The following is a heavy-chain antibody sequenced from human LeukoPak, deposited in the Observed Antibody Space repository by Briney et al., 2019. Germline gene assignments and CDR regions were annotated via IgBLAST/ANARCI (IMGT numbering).Heavy chain of an antibody. CDR2: ISGSGGST. J-gene: IGHJ4*02. Sequence: GGSLRLSCAASGFTFSSYAMSWVRQAPGKGLEWVSAISGSGGSTYYADPVKGRFTISRDNSKNTLYLQMNSLRAEDTAVYYCAKDDDIVVVPAAITYWGQGTLVTVSS. CDR1: GFTFSSYA. V-gene: IGHV3-23*01. CDR3: AKDDDIVVVPAAITY. D-gene: IGHD2-2*01.